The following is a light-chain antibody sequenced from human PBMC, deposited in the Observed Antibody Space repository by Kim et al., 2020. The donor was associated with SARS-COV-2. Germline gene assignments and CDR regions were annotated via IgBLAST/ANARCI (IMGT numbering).Light chain of an antibody. J-gene: IGKJ2*01. V-gene: IGKV1-5*03. CDR2: TAS. CDR1: QSISVW. CDR3: QQYHSYPYT. Sequence: SSSVGERATITCRATQSISVWFAWYQQKPGIAPKVLIYTASTLQSGVPSRFSGSGSGTEFTLTINSMQPDDFATYYCQQYHSYPYTFGQGTKLEI.